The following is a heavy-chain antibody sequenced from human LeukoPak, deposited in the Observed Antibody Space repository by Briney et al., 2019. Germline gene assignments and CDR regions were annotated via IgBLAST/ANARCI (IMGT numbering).Heavy chain of an antibody. CDR3: ARDRIAAATNWFDP. J-gene: IGHJ5*02. CDR2: ISSSSSTI. V-gene: IGHV3-48*04. D-gene: IGHD6-13*01. CDR1: GFTFSTKW. Sequence: GGSLRLSCAASGFTFSTKWMTWVRQAPGKGLEWVSYISSSSSTIYYADSVKGRFTISRDNAKNSLYLQMNSLRAEDTAVYYCARDRIAAATNWFDPWGQGTLVTVSS.